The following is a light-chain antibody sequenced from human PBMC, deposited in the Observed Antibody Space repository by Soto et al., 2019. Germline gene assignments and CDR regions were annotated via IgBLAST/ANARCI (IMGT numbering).Light chain of an antibody. CDR3: QQYFNWPPQYT. CDR1: QIIANG. J-gene: IGKJ2*01. V-gene: IGKV3-15*01. Sequence: EIVMTQSPATLCVSPGERVTLSCRASQIIANGLAWYQQKPGQAPRLLVYGAFNRATGIPTRFSGSGSATDFTLTITSLQSEDSAIYYCQQYFNWPPQYTFGQGTKLDIK. CDR2: GAF.